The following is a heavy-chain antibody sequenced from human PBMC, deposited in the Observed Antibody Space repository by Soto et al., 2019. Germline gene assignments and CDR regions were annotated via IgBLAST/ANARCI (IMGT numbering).Heavy chain of an antibody. CDR1: GYTFTRYG. J-gene: IGHJ6*02. D-gene: IGHD2-8*01. CDR3: AKNGQPPYYYYGLDV. Sequence: GASVKVSCKASGYTFTRYGISWVRQAPGQGLEWMGWISGYNGDTNYAQKIKDRVSMTIDTSTGTAYKKMRSLTSDDTAIYYCAKNGQPPYYYYGLDVWG. CDR2: ISGYNGDT. V-gene: IGHV1-18*01.